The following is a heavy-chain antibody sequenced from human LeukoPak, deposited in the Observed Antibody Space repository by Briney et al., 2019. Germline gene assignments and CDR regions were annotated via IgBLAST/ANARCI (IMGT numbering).Heavy chain of an antibody. CDR1: GYTFTTYD. Sequence: ASVKVSCKASGYTFTTYDINWVRQATGQALEWMGWMNPNSGNTGYTQKLQGRVTMTRNTSISTAYMELSSLRSEDTAVYYCARGRGSGHKENWFDPWGQGTLVTVSS. V-gene: IGHV1-8*01. J-gene: IGHJ5*02. CDR2: MNPNSGNT. CDR3: ARGRGSGHKENWFDP. D-gene: IGHD6-19*01.